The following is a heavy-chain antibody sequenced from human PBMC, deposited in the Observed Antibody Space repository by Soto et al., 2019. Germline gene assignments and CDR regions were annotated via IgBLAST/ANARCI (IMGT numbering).Heavy chain of an antibody. J-gene: IGHJ4*02. CDR3: ARSTVVSYYFDY. V-gene: IGHV4-59*01. Sequence: SETLSLTCTVSGGSISSYYWSWIRQPPGKGLEWIGYIYYSGSTNYNPSLKSRVTISVDTSKNQFSLKLSSVTAADTAVYYCARSTVVSYYFDYWGQGTLVTVS. D-gene: IGHD4-17*01. CDR1: GGSISSYY. CDR2: IYYSGST.